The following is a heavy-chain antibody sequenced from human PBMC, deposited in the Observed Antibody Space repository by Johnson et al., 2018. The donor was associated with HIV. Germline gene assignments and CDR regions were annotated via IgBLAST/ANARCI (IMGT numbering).Heavy chain of an antibody. CDR3: ARGGRHDAFDI. D-gene: IGHD3-16*01. CDR1: GFTFSGYA. V-gene: IGHV3-30*04. J-gene: IGHJ3*02. CDR2: ISYDGSNK. Sequence: QVQLVESGGGLVQPGGSLRLSCAASGFTFSGYAMHWVRQAPGKGLEWVAVISYDGSNKYYADSVKGRFTISRDNSKNTLYLQMNSLRAEDTAVYYCARGGRHDAFDIWGQGTMVTVSS.